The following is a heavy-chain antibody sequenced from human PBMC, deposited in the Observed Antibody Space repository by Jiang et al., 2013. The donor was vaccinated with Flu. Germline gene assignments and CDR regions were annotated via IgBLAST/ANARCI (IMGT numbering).Heavy chain of an antibody. V-gene: IGHV6-1*01. CDR2: TYYSGNT. CDR3: ARRGVAASKTIYYYYGMEV. CDR1: GDSVSNNSAA. Sequence: SLTCGISGDSVSNNSAAWNWIRQSPSRGLEWLGRTYYSGNTNYNPSLKSRVTISVDTSNNQVSLKLSSVTATDTAVYYCARRGVAASKTIYYYYGMEVWGKGTTVTVSS. D-gene: IGHD2-15*01. J-gene: IGHJ6*04.